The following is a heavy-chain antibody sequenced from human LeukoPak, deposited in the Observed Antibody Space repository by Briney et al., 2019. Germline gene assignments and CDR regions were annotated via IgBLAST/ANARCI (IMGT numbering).Heavy chain of an antibody. CDR1: GFTFSSYS. CDR2: ISSSSSYI. Sequence: GGSLRLSCAASGFTFSSYSMNWVRQAPGKGLEWVSSISSSSSYIYYADSVKGRFTISRDNAKNSLYLQINSLRAEDTAVYYCARLRRSYYYDSSGYYQDDYWGQGTLVTVSS. J-gene: IGHJ4*02. D-gene: IGHD3-22*01. V-gene: IGHV3-21*01. CDR3: ARLRRSYYYDSSGYYQDDY.